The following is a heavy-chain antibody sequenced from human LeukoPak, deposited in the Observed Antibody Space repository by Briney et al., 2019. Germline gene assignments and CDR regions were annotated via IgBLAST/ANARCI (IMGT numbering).Heavy chain of an antibody. CDR1: GGSISSSSYY. Sequence: KPSETLSLTFTVSGGSISSSSYYWGWIRQPPGKGLEWIGTIFYSGSTYYNPSLTSRVTVSVDTSKTQFSLKMSSVTAADTSVYYCARHRRLSYFDYWGQGTLVTVSS. CDR3: ARHRRLSYFDY. D-gene: IGHD2/OR15-2a*01. CDR2: IFYSGST. J-gene: IGHJ4*02. V-gene: IGHV4-39*01.